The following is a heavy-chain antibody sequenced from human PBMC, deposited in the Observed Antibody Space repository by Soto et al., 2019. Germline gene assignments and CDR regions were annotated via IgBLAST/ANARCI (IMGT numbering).Heavy chain of an antibody. CDR1: GFTFTNAW. V-gene: IGHV3-15*07. CDR2: IKSKTDGGTT. D-gene: IGHD3-10*01. J-gene: IGHJ6*02. Sequence: EVQLVESGGGLVKPGGSLRLSCAASGFTFTNAWMNWVRQAPGKGLGWVGRIKSKTDGGTTDYAAPVKGRFRISRDDSKTTLYLQMNSLKTDDTAVYYCTTGRFHYYDMDVWGQGTTVTVSS. CDR3: TTGRFHYYDMDV.